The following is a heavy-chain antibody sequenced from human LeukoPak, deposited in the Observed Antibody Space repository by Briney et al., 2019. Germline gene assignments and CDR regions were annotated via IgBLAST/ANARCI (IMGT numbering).Heavy chain of an antibody. CDR2: IYYSGST. Sequence: SETLSLTCTVSGGSISSSSHYWGWIRQPPGKGLEWIGSIYYSGSTYYNPSLKSRVTISVDTSKNQFSLKLSSVTAAGTAVYYCARLRKYYDSSGYYYAYYFDYWGQGTLVTVSS. CDR3: ARLRKYYDSSGYYYAYYFDY. D-gene: IGHD3-22*01. CDR1: GGSISSSSHY. J-gene: IGHJ4*02. V-gene: IGHV4-39*01.